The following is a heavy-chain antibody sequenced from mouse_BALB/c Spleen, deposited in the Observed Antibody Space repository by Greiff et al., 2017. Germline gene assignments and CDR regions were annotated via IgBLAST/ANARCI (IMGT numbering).Heavy chain of an antibody. CDR1: GFTFSSYT. CDR3: AREGAMDY. CDR2: ISSGGGNT. Sequence: DVKLVESGGGLVKPGGSLKLSCAASGFTFSSYTMSWVRQTPEKRLEWVATISSGGGNTYYPDSVKGRFTISRDNAKNNLYLQMSSLRSEDTALYYCAREGAMDYWGQGTSVTVSS. J-gene: IGHJ4*01. V-gene: IGHV5-9*03.